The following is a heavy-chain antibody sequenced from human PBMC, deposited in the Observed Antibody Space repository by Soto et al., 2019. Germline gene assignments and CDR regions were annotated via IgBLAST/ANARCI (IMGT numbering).Heavy chain of an antibody. J-gene: IGHJ4*02. CDR1: GFSVSNNY. V-gene: IGHV3-53*01. CDR3: AKGDIGYCSGGSCYSGAPDY. CDR2: IGSAGST. D-gene: IGHD2-15*01. Sequence: SGGSLRLSCAASGFSVSNNYMSWVRQAPGKGLEWVSIIGSAGSTYYADSVKGRFTISRDNSKNTLYLQMNSLRAEDTAVYYCAKGDIGYCSGGSCYSGAPDYWGQGTLVTVSS.